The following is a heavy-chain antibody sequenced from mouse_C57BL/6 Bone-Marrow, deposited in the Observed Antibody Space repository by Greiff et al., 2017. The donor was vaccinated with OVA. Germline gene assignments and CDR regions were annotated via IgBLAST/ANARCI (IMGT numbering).Heavy chain of an antibody. V-gene: IGHV1-81*01. Sequence: VKLQESGAELARPGASVKLSCKASGYTFTSYGISWVKQRTGQGLEWIGEIYPRSGNTYYNEKFKGKATLTADKSSSTAYMELRSLTSEDSAVYFCANYYYGSYWGQGTLVTVSA. CDR2: IYPRSGNT. D-gene: IGHD1-1*01. J-gene: IGHJ3*01. CDR1: GYTFTSYG. CDR3: ANYYYGSY.